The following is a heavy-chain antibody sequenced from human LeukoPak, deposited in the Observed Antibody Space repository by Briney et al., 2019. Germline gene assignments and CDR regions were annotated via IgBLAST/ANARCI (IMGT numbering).Heavy chain of an antibody. CDR1: GFTFSSYW. D-gene: IGHD3-22*01. CDR3: ASPRSGIVVVSAPSGY. CDR2: ISSSGSTI. V-gene: IGHV3-48*01. J-gene: IGHJ4*02. Sequence: GGSLRLSCAASGFTFSSYWMHWVRQAPGKGLEWVSYISSSGSTIYYADSVKGRFTISRDNSKNTLYLQMNSLRAEDTAVYYCASPRSGIVVVSAPSGYWGQGTLVTVSS.